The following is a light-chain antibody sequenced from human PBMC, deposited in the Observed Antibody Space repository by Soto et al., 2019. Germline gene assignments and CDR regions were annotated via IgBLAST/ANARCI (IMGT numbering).Light chain of an antibody. CDR3: QHYGRSAYT. CDR1: QSVSSNY. CDR2: GAS. V-gene: IGKV3-20*01. J-gene: IGKJ2*01. Sequence: EIVLTQSPGTLSLSPGERATLSCRASQSVSSNYLAWYQQKPGQAPRLLIYGASSRATGNPDRFSGSGSGTDFTLTISRLEPEDFAVYYCQHYGRSAYTFGQGTTLEIK.